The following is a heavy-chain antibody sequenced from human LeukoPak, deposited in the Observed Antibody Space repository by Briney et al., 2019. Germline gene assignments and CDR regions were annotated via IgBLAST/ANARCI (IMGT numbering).Heavy chain of an antibody. CDR2: IYHSGST. CDR3: ARGITMVRGVIRKTYNWFDP. J-gene: IGHJ5*02. Sequence: SETLSLTCAVSGYSISSDYYWGWIRQPPGKGLEWIGSIYHSGSTYYNPSPKSRVTISVDTSKNQFSLKLSSVTAADTAVYYCARGITMVRGVIRKTYNWFDPWGQGTLVTVSS. V-gene: IGHV4-38-2*01. D-gene: IGHD3-10*01. CDR1: GYSISSDYY.